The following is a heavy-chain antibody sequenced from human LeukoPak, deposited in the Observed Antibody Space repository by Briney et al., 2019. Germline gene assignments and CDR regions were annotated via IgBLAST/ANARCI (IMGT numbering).Heavy chain of an antibody. V-gene: IGHV3-23*01. J-gene: IGHJ4*02. Sequence: PGGSLRLSCAASGFTFSSYAMSWVRQAPGKGLEWVSAISGSGGSTYYADSVKGRFTISRDNSKNALYLQMNSLRAEDTAVYYCAKMGKDVARLGGPVGDKIYYFDYWGQGTLVTVSS. CDR2: ISGSGGST. CDR3: AKMGKDVARLGGPVGDKIYYFDY. CDR1: GFTFSSYA. D-gene: IGHD3-16*01.